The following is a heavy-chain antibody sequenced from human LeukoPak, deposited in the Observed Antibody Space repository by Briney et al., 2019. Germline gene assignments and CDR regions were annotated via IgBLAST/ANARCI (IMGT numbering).Heavy chain of an antibody. CDR3: ARDQRRFGELSFVH. D-gene: IGHD3-10*01. CDR1: GYTFTSYA. CDR2: INAGNGKT. V-gene: IGHV1-3*01. Sequence: ASVKVSCKASGYTFTSYAMNWVRQAPGQRLEWMGWINAGNGKTKYSQKFQGRVTITRDTSASTAYMELSSLRSEDTAVYYCARDQRRFGELSFVHWGQGTLVTVSS. J-gene: IGHJ4*02.